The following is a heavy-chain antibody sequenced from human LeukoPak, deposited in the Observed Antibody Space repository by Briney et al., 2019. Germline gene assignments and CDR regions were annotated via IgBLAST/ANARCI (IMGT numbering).Heavy chain of an antibody. CDR1: GFTYSSYW. Sequence: GGSLRLSCAASGFTYSSYWMHWVRQVPGKGLMWVSRITSDGGYTSYADSVKGRSTISRDNAKNTLYLQMNSLRAEDTAVYYCVRDLIIVDTPGDDFDFWGQGTLVTVSS. CDR3: VRDLIIVDTPGDDFDF. CDR2: ITSDGGYT. J-gene: IGHJ4*02. D-gene: IGHD3-22*01. V-gene: IGHV3-74*01.